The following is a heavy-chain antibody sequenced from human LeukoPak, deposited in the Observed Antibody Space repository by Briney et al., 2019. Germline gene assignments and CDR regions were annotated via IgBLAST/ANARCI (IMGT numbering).Heavy chain of an antibody. D-gene: IGHD2-21*02. J-gene: IGHJ4*02. V-gene: IGHV4-59*01. Sequence: SETLSLTCTVSGGSFSSYYWTWIRRPPGKGLQWIGYIYYIGSTSYNPSLKSRVAMSVDTSKNQFSLKLSSVTAADTAVYYCASHKGRATAVDYWGQGTLVTVSS. CDR2: IYYIGST. CDR1: GGSFSSYY. CDR3: ASHKGRATAVDY.